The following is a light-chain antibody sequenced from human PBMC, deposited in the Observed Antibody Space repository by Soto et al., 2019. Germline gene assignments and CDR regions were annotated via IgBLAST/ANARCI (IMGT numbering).Light chain of an antibody. CDR1: QSVSSN. Sequence: EIVMTQSPATLSVSPGERATLSCRASQSVSSNLAWYQQKPGQAPRLLIYGASTRPTGIPARFSGSGSGTKFTLTIISLQSEDFAVYYCQQYNNWPPWTFGQGTKVEIK. J-gene: IGKJ1*01. V-gene: IGKV3-15*01. CDR3: QQYNNWPPWT. CDR2: GAS.